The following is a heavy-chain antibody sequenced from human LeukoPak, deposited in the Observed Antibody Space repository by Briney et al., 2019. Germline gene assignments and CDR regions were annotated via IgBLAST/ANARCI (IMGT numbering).Heavy chain of an antibody. Sequence: PSGTLSLTCAVSGGSISSSNWWSWIRQPPGKELEWIGYIYYSGSTKTNPSLKSRVTISVDTSKNQFSLKLSSVTAADTAVYFCARETLEGKFDPWGQGTLVTVSS. J-gene: IGHJ5*02. D-gene: IGHD1-1*01. CDR1: GGSISSSNW. CDR2: IYYSGST. CDR3: ARETLEGKFDP. V-gene: IGHV4-4*02.